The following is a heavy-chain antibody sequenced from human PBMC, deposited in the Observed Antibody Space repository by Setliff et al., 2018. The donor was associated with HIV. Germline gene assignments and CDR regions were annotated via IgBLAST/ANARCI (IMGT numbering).Heavy chain of an antibody. CDR1: GYTLTELS. V-gene: IGHV1-24*01. CDR3: ARSDVYSDSSVYYFDY. D-gene: IGHD3-22*01. Sequence: ASVKVSCKISGYTLTELSIHWVRQAPGKGLEWMANFDPEDGETFYAQKFQGRLTMTEDTSTDTAYMELSSLRSDDTAVYYCARSDVYSDSSVYYFDYWGQGTLVTVSS. J-gene: IGHJ4*02. CDR2: FDPEDGET.